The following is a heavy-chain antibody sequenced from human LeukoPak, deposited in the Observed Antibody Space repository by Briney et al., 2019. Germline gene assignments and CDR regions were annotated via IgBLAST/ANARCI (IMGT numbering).Heavy chain of an antibody. D-gene: IGHD4-17*01. Sequence: PSETLSLTCTVSGGSISSYYWSWIRQPPGKGLEWIGYIYYSGSTNYNPSLKSRVTISVDTSKNQFSLKLSSVTAADTAVYYCASPPYGDRRHIWGQGTLVTVSS. CDR3: ASPPYGDRRHI. CDR1: GGSISSYY. J-gene: IGHJ4*02. V-gene: IGHV4-59*08. CDR2: IYYSGST.